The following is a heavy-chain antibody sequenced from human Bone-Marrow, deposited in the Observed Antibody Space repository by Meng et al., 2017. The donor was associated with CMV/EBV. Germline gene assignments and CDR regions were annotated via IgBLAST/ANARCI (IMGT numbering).Heavy chain of an antibody. Sequence: SGYACGRYYINCVRPPHEPVLGGVGSMNPDRANPSPAHKFQVRVTMSTNSATSTAYMELSSLTSADTAIYYCARAEVRATTNYYFETWGQGTLVTVSS. D-gene: IGHD1-26*01. CDR2: MNPDRANP. V-gene: IGHV1-8*01. CDR1: GYACGRYY. CDR3: ARAEVRATTNYYFET. J-gene: IGHJ4*02.